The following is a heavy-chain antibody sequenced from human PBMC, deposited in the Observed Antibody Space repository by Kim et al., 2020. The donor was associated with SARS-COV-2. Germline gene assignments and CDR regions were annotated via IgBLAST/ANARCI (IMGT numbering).Heavy chain of an antibody. D-gene: IGHD3-10*01. V-gene: IGHV4-30-4*01. Sequence: SETLSLTCTVSGGSISSSDYYWSWIRQRTGKDLEWFRYYCCSGNSYHNLSLRSRVTMAVYKSKYQFTLNLRSVPAADAALCYCARTLVGRVFTTFYYWG. CDR3: ARTLVGRVFTTFYY. CDR2: YCCSGNS. CDR1: GGSISSSDYY. J-gene: IGHJ4*01.